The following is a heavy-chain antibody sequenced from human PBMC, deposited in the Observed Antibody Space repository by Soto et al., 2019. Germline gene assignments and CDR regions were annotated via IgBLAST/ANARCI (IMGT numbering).Heavy chain of an antibody. V-gene: IGHV3-53*01. Sequence: PGGSLRLSCAASGFTVSSNYMSWVRQAPGKGLEWVSVICSGGSTYYADSVKGRFTISRDNSKNTLYLQMNSLRAEDTAVYYCARDGPQWFGEPNYGMDVWGQGTTVTVSS. J-gene: IGHJ6*02. CDR1: GFTVSSNY. D-gene: IGHD3-10*01. CDR3: ARDGPQWFGEPNYGMDV. CDR2: ICSGGST.